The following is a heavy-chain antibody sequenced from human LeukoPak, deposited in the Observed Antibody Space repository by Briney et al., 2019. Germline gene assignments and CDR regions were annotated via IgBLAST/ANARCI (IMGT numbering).Heavy chain of an antibody. J-gene: IGHJ5*02. V-gene: IGHV3-23*01. CDR1: GFTFSSYA. Sequence: GGSLRLSCAASGFTFSSYAMSWVRQAPGKGLEWVSAISGSGGSTYYADSVKGRFTISRDNSKNTLYLQMNSLRAEDTAVYYCARDLDGSGNVNWFDPWGQGTLVTVSS. CDR3: ARDLDGSGNVNWFDP. CDR2: ISGSGGST. D-gene: IGHD3-10*01.